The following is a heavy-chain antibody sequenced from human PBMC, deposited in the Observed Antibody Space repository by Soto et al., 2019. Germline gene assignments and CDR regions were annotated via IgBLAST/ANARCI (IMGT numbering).Heavy chain of an antibody. V-gene: IGHV4-59*01. CDR1: GGSISSYY. J-gene: IGHJ6*02. CDR2: IYYSGST. CDR3: ARDLIQMTPYYYYGMDV. D-gene: IGHD5-18*01. Sequence: PSETLSLTCTVSGGSISSYYWSWIRQPPGKGLEWIGYIYYSGSTNYNPPLKSRVTISVDTSKNQFSLKLSSVTAADTAVYYCARDLIQMTPYYYYGMDVWGQGTTVTVSS.